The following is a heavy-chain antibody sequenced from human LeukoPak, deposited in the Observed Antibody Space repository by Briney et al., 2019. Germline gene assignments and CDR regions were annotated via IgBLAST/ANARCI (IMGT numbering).Heavy chain of an antibody. D-gene: IGHD6-19*01. J-gene: IGHJ4*02. Sequence: GGSLRLSCAASGFTVSSNYMSWVRQAPGKGLEWVAYISNSGTIIYYAESVKGRFTISRDNAKNSLYLQMNSLRAEDTALYYCARDLAMAGRDLDYWGQGTLVTVSS. CDR2: ISNSGTII. CDR3: ARDLAMAGRDLDY. CDR1: GFTVSSNY. V-gene: IGHV3-11*01.